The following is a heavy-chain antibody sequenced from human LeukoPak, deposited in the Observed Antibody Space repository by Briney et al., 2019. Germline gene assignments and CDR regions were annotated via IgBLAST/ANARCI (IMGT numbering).Heavy chain of an antibody. J-gene: IGHJ5*02. Sequence: SETLSLTCTVSGDSINSSSYYWGWIRQPPGKGLEWIGHMYYRGSTYNNPSLKSRVTMSVDTSKNQFSLELTSMTAADTAVYYCARVVRCSSTSCPTKRNWFDPWGQGTLVTVSS. CDR1: GDSINSSSYY. V-gene: IGHV4-39*07. CDR3: ARVVRCSSTSCPTKRNWFDP. CDR2: MYYRGST. D-gene: IGHD2-2*01.